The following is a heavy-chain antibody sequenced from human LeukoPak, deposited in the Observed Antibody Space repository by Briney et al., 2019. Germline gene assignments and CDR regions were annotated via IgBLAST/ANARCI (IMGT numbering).Heavy chain of an antibody. Sequence: SETLSLTCTVSGYSISGGYYWGWTRQPPGKGLEWIGNIYHSGTTYYNPSPKSRVSISVDTSKNQISLKLSSVTAADTAVYYCARAKQERYCTNGVCYDYWGQGILVTVSS. V-gene: IGHV4-38-2*02. CDR1: GYSISGGYY. D-gene: IGHD2-8*01. CDR3: ARAKQERYCTNGVCYDY. CDR2: IYHSGTT. J-gene: IGHJ4*02.